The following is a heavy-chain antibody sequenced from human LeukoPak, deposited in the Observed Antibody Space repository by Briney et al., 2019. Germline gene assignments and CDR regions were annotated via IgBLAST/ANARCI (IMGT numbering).Heavy chain of an antibody. CDR3: ARYFSSGLDY. CDR2: IYHSGST. V-gene: IGHV4-59*01. D-gene: IGHD3-22*01. J-gene: IGHJ4*02. CDR1: GGSISSYY. Sequence: SETLSLTCTVSGGSISSYYWSWIRQPPGKGLEWIGYIYHSGSTNYNPSLKSRVTISVDTSKNQFSLKLSSVTAADTAVYYCARYFSSGLDYWGQGTLVAVSS.